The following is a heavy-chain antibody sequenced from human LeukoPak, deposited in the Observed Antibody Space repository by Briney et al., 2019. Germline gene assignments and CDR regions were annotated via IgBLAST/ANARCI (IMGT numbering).Heavy chain of an antibody. J-gene: IGHJ5*02. CDR3: VRQQLAANWFDP. D-gene: IGHD6-13*01. CDR1: GDSISSYY. CDR2: IYYSGST. V-gene: IGHV4-59*01. Sequence: SETLSLTCTVSGDSISSYYWSWIRQPPGKGLEWIGYIYYSGSTNYNPSLKNRVTISVDTSKNQFSLKLSSVTAADTAVYYCVRQQLAANWFDPWGQGTLVTVSS.